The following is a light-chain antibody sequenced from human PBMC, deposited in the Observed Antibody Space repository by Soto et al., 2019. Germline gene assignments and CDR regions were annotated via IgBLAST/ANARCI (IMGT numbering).Light chain of an antibody. CDR1: QSVSSSY. CDR2: GAS. Sequence: EIVLTQSPGTLSLSPGERATLSCRASQSVSSSYLAWYQQKPGQAPRLLIYGASSRATGIPDRFSGSVSGTDFTLTISRLEPQDFAVYYCQQYGSSPLFTFGPGTTVYIK. CDR3: QQYGSSPLFT. J-gene: IGKJ3*01. V-gene: IGKV3-20*01.